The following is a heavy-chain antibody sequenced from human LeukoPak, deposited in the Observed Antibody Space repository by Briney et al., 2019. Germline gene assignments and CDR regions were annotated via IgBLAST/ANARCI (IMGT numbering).Heavy chain of an antibody. CDR2: ISTHNGNT. CDR1: GYTFNSYG. D-gene: IGHD6-19*01. J-gene: IGHJ4*02. CDR3: ARRRYSSGWYADS. Sequence: ASVKVSCKASGYTFNSYGISWVRQAPGQGLEWMGWISTHNGNTNYEQSLQGRVTMTTDTPTSTAYMELRSLTSDDTAVYYCARRRYSSGWYADSWGQGTPVIVSS. V-gene: IGHV1-18*04.